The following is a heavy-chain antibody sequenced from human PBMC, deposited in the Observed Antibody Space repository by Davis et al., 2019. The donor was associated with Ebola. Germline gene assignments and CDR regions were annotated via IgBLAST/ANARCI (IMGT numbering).Heavy chain of an antibody. CDR2: INPNSGGT. J-gene: IGHJ6*02. CDR3: ARGSRGMDV. V-gene: IGHV1-2*04. CDR1: GGTFSSYA. Sequence: ASVKVSCKASGGTFSSYAISWVRQAPGQGLEWMGWINPNSGGTNYAQKFQGWVTMTRDTSISTAYMELSRLRSDDTAVYYCARGSRGMDVWGQGTTVTVSS.